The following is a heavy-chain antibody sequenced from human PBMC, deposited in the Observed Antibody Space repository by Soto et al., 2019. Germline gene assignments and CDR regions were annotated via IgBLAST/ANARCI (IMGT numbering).Heavy chain of an antibody. V-gene: IGHV1-18*04. CDR2: VCGTNGLP. J-gene: IGHJ5*01. CDR1: GYTSFDFG. D-gene: IGHD2-2*01. CDR3: VRYQKYFRVNGNWFDS. Sequence: ASLKVSCKASGYTSFDFGMSWVRQSPGQGLEWVGGVCGTNGLPKPAPEVPGRITVTLDTSTGVSYMALRSLRSDDTAIYYCVRYQKYFRVNGNWFDSWGQGTLVTVSS.